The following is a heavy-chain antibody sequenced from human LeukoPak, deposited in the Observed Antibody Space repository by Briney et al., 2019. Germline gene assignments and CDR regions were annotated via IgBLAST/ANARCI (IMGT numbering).Heavy chain of an antibody. CDR1: GYNFTGYY. J-gene: IGHJ5*02. D-gene: IGHD3-10*01. Sequence: ASVKVSCKASGYNFTGYYMHWVRQAPGQGLEWMGWINPNSGGTNYAQKFQGRVTMTRDTSISTAYMELSRLRSDDTAVYYCARSMVRGVIRYWFDPWGQGTLVTVSS. V-gene: IGHV1-2*02. CDR2: INPNSGGT. CDR3: ARSMVRGVIRYWFDP.